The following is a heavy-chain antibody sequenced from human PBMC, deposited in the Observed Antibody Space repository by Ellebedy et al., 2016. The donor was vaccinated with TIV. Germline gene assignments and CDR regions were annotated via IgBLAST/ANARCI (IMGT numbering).Heavy chain of an antibody. CDR3: ARDVYDILTGNGYGMDV. J-gene: IGHJ6*02. D-gene: IGHD3-9*01. Sequence: AASVKVSCKASGGTFSSYAISWVRQAPGQGLEWMGGIIPIFGTANYAQKFQGRVTITADESTSTAYMELRSLRSDDTAVYYCARDVYDILTGNGYGMDVWGQGTTVTVSS. V-gene: IGHV1-69*13. CDR1: GGTFSSYA. CDR2: IIPIFGTA.